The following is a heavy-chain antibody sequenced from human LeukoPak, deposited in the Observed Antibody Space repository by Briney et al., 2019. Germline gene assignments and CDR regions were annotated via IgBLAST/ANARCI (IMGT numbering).Heavy chain of an antibody. CDR2: IKQDGSEK. J-gene: IGHJ4*02. CDR3: ARYSSGSLHFDY. Sequence: GGSLRLSCAASGFTFSSYWMNWVRQAPGKGLEWVANIKQDGSEKYYVDSVRGRFTISRDNAKNSLYLQMNSLRAEDTAEYYCARYSSGSLHFDYWGQGTLVTVSS. CDR1: GFTFSSYW. V-gene: IGHV3-7*01. D-gene: IGHD3-22*01.